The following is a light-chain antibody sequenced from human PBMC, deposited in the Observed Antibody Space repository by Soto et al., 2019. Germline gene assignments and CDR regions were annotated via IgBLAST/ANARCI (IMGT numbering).Light chain of an antibody. CDR3: QQYGSSSTWT. CDR1: QSVGSN. Sequence: EILLTQSPATLPVSPGERATLSCRASQSVGSNLAWFQQKPGQAPRLLIYDASNRATGIPARFSGSGAGTDFSLTISKLEPEDVAVYYCQQYGSSSTWTFGRGTKVDIK. CDR2: DAS. V-gene: IGKV3-20*01. J-gene: IGKJ1*01.